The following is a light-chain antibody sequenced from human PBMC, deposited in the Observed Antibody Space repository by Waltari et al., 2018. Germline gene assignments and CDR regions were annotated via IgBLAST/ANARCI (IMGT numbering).Light chain of an antibody. CDR3: QQYGSSAPGA. CDR1: QSVSSRY. CDR2: NAS. Sequence: EIVLTHSPGTPSLSPGERATLTCRASQSVSSRYLAWYQQKSGQTTRLLIFNASNRATGIPDRFTGSGSWTDFILTIRRLGPEDVAVYYCQQYGSSAPGAFGQGTTVEIK. V-gene: IGKV3-20*01. J-gene: IGKJ1*01.